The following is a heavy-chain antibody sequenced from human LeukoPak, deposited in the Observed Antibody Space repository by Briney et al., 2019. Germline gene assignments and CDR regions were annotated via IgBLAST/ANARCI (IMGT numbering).Heavy chain of an antibody. CDR3: ARDTTPYDFWSGLPYYFDY. Sequence: GSLRLSCAASGFTFSDYYMSRIRQAPGKGLEWVSYISSSGSTIYYADSVKGRFTISRDNAKNSLYLQMNSLRAEDTAVYYCARDTTPYDFWSGLPYYFDYWGQGTLVTVSS. CDR2: ISSSGSTI. CDR1: GFTFSDYY. V-gene: IGHV3-11*01. D-gene: IGHD3-3*01. J-gene: IGHJ4*02.